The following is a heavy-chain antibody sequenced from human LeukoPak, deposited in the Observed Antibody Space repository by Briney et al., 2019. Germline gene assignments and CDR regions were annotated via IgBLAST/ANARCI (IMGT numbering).Heavy chain of an antibody. Sequence: GGSLRLSCAASGFTFSSYAMSWVRQAPGKGLEWVSTVSGSGSSTYYADSVKGRFTISRDNSKNTLYLQMNSLRAEDMAVYYCARAPQQLAPIDYWGQGTLVTVSS. J-gene: IGHJ4*02. D-gene: IGHD6-13*01. CDR3: ARAPQQLAPIDY. CDR2: VSGSGSST. CDR1: GFTFSSYA. V-gene: IGHV3-23*01.